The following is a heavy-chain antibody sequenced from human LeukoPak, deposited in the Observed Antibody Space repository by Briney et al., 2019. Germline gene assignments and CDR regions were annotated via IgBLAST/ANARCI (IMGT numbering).Heavy chain of an antibody. Sequence: PGGSLRLSCSASGFTFSNYAMHWVRQAPGKGLEYVSAISSNGGSTYYADSVKGRFTISRDNSKNTLYLQMSSLRAEDTAVYYCVRLYYYGSGSYDYWGQGTLVTVSS. CDR3: VRLYYYGSGSYDY. D-gene: IGHD3-10*01. V-gene: IGHV3-64D*06. J-gene: IGHJ4*02. CDR2: ISSNGGST. CDR1: GFTFSNYA.